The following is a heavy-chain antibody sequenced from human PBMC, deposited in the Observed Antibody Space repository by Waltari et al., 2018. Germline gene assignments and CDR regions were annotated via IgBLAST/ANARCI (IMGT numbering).Heavy chain of an antibody. Sequence: EVQLVESGGGFVQPGGSLRLSCAASGFTFSAYEMNWVRQTPGKGLEWLSYISGSGNTIYYADSVKGRFTVSRDNAKNSLYLQMNSLRPDDTAVYYCARDMTTVTSFDYWGQGTLVTVSS. CDR3: ARDMTTVTSFDY. CDR2: ISGSGNTI. D-gene: IGHD4-4*01. CDR1: GFTFSAYE. J-gene: IGHJ4*02. V-gene: IGHV3-48*03.